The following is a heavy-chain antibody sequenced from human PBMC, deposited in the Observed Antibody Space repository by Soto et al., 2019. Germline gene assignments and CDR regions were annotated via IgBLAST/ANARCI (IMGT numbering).Heavy chain of an antibody. Sequence: ASVKVSCKTSSYTFSSYGISWVRQAPGQGLEWMGWINPYNGDTNYPQKFQGRVTMTTDTSTNTAYMELRSLRSDDTAVYYCARGRPVGSRWQGHNVLDYWGQGTLVTVSS. D-gene: IGHD2-21*01. V-gene: IGHV1-18*01. J-gene: IGHJ4*02. CDR2: INPYNGDT. CDR1: SYTFSSYG. CDR3: ARGRPVGSRWQGHNVLDY.